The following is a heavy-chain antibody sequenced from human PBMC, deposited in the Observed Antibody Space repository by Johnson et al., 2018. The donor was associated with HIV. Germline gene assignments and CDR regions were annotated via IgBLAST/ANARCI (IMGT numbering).Heavy chain of an antibody. CDR1: GFTFRSNW. D-gene: IGHD1-26*01. Sequence: VQLVESGGGLVQPGGSLRLSCAASGFTFRSNWMNWVRQAPGKGLEWVANIKEDGREKYYVDSVSGRFTISRDNAKNLLYLQMNSLRVEDTAVYYCARPIARGASNIWGQGTMVTVSS. V-gene: IGHV3-7*05. CDR3: ARPIARGASNI. J-gene: IGHJ3*02. CDR2: IKEDGREK.